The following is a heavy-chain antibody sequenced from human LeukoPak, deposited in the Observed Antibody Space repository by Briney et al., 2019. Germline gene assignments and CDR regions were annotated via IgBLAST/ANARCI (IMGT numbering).Heavy chain of an antibody. D-gene: IGHD3-22*01. V-gene: IGHV4-39*01. CDR2: IYYSGST. CDR3: ARLTSDRSSGYYYARYQYYFDY. CDR1: GGSISSSSYY. J-gene: IGHJ4*02. Sequence: SETLSLTCTVSGGSISSSSYYWGWIRQPPGKGLEWIGSIYYSGSTYYNPSLKSRVTISVDTSKNQFSLKLSSVTAADTAVYYCARLTSDRSSGYYYARYQYYFDYWGQGTLVTVSS.